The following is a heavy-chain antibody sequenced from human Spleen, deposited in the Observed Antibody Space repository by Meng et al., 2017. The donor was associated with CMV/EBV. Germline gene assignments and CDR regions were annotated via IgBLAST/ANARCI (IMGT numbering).Heavy chain of an antibody. J-gene: IGHJ4*02. Sequence: KVSCKTSGSTFTSNYMHWVRQAPGQGLEWMGMINPSGGSTTYAQKFQGRVTMTRDTSTSTVYMELSSLRSEDTAVYYCARDFMAFDYWGQGTLVTVSS. CDR1: GSTFTSNY. V-gene: IGHV1-46*01. CDR2: INPSGGST. D-gene: IGHD3-10*01. CDR3: ARDFMAFDY.